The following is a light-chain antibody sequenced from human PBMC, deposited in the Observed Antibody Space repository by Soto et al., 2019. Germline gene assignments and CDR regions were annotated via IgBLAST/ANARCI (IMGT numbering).Light chain of an antibody. CDR1: QSISTY. CDR3: KQSYSRPRT. J-gene: IGKJ1*01. Sequence: DIQMTQSPSTLSASVGDRVTITCRASQSISTYLNWYQQKPGKAPNLLIYTTYSLESGVPSRFSGSGSGTDFTLTIRSLQPEDFATYICKQSYSRPRTFGQGTKVDI. V-gene: IGKV1-39*01. CDR2: TTY.